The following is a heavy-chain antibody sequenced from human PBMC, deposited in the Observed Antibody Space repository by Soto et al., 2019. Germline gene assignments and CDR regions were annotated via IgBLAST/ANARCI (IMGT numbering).Heavy chain of an antibody. V-gene: IGHV3-21*04. CDR2: ISPSSTYI. Sequence: PXGSLRLSCAASGLNFEKCSMNWVRQPPGKGPEWLASISPSSTYIRYADSVKGRFTISRDNARNSLSLQMMNLRADDTAIYYCATDTGDIKVVPATTWGQGTLVTVSS. D-gene: IGHD2-15*01. CDR3: ATDTGDIKVVPATT. J-gene: IGHJ4*02. CDR1: GLNFEKCS.